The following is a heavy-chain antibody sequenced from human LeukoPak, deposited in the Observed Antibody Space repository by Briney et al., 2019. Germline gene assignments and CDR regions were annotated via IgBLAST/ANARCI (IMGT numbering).Heavy chain of an antibody. CDR2: TYVSGNT. CDR3: AREVGA. D-gene: IGHD1-26*01. Sequence: GGSLRLSCTVSGIDVSSNYISWVRQAPEKGLEWVSVTYVSGNTYYADSVKGRFIVSRDNSKNTLYLEMNSLRVEDTGVYYCAREVGAWDQGTLVTVSS. CDR1: GIDVSSNY. J-gene: IGHJ5*02. V-gene: IGHV3-66*01.